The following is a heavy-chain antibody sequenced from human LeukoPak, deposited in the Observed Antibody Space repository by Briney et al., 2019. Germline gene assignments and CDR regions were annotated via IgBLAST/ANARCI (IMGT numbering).Heavy chain of an antibody. CDR3: VRDHSSGWYSDYFDY. J-gene: IGHJ4*02. Sequence: GGSLRLSCAASGFTFNTFGVHWVRQAPGKGLEWISYISNSGSTIYYADSVKGRFTVSRDNAKNSLYLQMNSLRAEDTAVYYCVRDHSSGWYSDYFDYWGQGTLVTVSS. V-gene: IGHV3-48*03. D-gene: IGHD6-19*01. CDR1: GFTFNTFG. CDR2: ISNSGSTI.